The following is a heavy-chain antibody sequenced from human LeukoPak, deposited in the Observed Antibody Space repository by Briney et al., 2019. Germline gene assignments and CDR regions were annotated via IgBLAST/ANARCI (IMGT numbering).Heavy chain of an antibody. J-gene: IGHJ4*02. V-gene: IGHV1-2*04. D-gene: IGHD3-22*01. Sequence: MGWINPNSGGTNYAQKFQGWVTMTRDTSISTAYMELSRLRSDDTAVYYCAVSYDSSPNLDYWGQGTLVTVSS. CDR3: AVSYDSSPNLDY. CDR2: INPNSGGT.